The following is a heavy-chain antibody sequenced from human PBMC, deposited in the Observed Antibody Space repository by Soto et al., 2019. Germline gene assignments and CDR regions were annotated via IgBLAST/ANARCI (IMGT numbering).Heavy chain of an antibody. CDR1: GGTFSSYA. D-gene: IGHD1-26*01. CDR2: IIPIFGTA. CDR3: ASDSGSSDYYYGMDV. J-gene: IGHJ6*02. Sequence: ASVKVSCKASGGTFSSYAISWVRQAPGQGLEWMGGIIPIFGTANYAQKFQGRVTITADESTSTAYMELSSLRSEDTAVYYCASDSGSSDYYYGMDVWGQGTTVTVSS. V-gene: IGHV1-69*13.